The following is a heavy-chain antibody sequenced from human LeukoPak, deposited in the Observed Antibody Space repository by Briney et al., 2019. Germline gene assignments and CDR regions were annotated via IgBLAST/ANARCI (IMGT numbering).Heavy chain of an antibody. J-gene: IGHJ4*02. Sequence: GGSLRLSCAASGFTFSSYGMHWVRQAPGKGLEWVAVIWYDGSNKYYADSVKGRFTISRDNSKNTLYLQMNSLRAEDTAVYYCARDPPTRQYTNSFSLDYWGQGTLVTVSS. V-gene: IGHV3-33*01. CDR3: ARDPPTRQYTNSFSLDY. CDR2: IWYDGSNK. D-gene: IGHD6-13*01. CDR1: GFTFSSYG.